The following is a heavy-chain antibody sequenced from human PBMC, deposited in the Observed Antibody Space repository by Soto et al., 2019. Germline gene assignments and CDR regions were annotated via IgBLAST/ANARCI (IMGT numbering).Heavy chain of an antibody. CDR3: AREGVCSSTSCYFGGAFDI. J-gene: IGHJ3*02. CDR2: IKQDGSEK. CDR1: GFTFSSYW. Sequence: GGSLRLSCAASGFTFSSYWMSWVRQAPGKGLEWVANIKQDGSEKYYVDSVKGRFTISRDNAKNSLYLQMNSLRAEDTAVYYCAREGVCSSTSCYFGGAFDIWGQGTMVTVSS. V-gene: IGHV3-7*01. D-gene: IGHD2-2*01.